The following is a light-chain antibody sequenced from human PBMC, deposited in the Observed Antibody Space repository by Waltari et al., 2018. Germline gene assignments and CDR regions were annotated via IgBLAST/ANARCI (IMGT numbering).Light chain of an antibody. CDR3: QAWDSTTAV. Sequence: SYELTQPPSVSVSPGQTASITCSGDELGYKYAFWYQQKPGQSPVMVIYQDNKRPSGIPDRFSGSNSGNTATLTISGTQAMDEADYYCQAWDSTTAVFGGGTQLTVL. V-gene: IGLV3-1*01. J-gene: IGLJ7*01. CDR1: ELGYKY. CDR2: QDN.